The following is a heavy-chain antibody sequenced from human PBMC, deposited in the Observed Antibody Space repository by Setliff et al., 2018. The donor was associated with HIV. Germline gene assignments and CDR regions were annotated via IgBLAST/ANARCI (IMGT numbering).Heavy chain of an antibody. D-gene: IGHD3-3*01. CDR2: MYYDGVTT. CDR1: GFNVEKSS. J-gene: IGHJ4*02. CDR3: ARGRVLEWLLNH. V-gene: IGHV3-30*12. Sequence: PGGSLRLSCEASGFNVEKSSMHWIRQAPGKGLEWVAVMYYDGVTTYYADSVKGRFTISRDGSKNMIFLQMNSLRVDDTAVYYCARGRVLEWLLNHWGQGTRVTVSS.